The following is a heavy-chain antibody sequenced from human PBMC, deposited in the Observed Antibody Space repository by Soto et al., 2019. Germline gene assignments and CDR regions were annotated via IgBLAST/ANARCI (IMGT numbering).Heavy chain of an antibody. Sequence: QVQLQESGPGLVKPSGTLSLTCAVSGGSISSSNWWSWVRQPPGKGLEWIGEIYHSGSTNYNPSRKSRVTMSVDQAKTQFSLKLSSVTAADTAVYYCARVAVAGTRVDYWGQGTLVTVSS. CDR2: IYHSGST. D-gene: IGHD6-19*01. CDR1: GGSISSSNW. CDR3: ARVAVAGTRVDY. J-gene: IGHJ4*02. V-gene: IGHV4-4*02.